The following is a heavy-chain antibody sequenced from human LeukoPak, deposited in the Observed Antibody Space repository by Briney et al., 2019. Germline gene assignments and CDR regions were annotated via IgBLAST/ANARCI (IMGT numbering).Heavy chain of an antibody. CDR2: ISGSGGST. V-gene: IGHV3-23*01. J-gene: IGHJ4*02. D-gene: IGHD6-13*01. CDR3: AGGGAAADTFDY. Sequence: PGGSLRLSCAASGFTFSSYAMSWVRQAPGKGLEWVSAISGSGGSTYYADSVKGRFTISRDNSKNTLYLQMNSLRAEDTAVYYCAGGGAAADTFDYWGRGALVTVSS. CDR1: GFTFSSYA.